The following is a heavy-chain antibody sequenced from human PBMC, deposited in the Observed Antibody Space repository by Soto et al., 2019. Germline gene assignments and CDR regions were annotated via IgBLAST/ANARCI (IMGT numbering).Heavy chain of an antibody. J-gene: IGHJ5*02. CDR3: AKDRTTPPDFFDP. V-gene: IGHV4-30-4*01. CDR1: GDSIDNYAYY. CDR2: IYYTGST. Sequence: SETLSRTCSVSGDSIDNYAYYWTWIRQPPGEGLEWIGHIYYTGSTSYNPSLESRISISLATSRYQFSLKVKSVSAADTAVYYCAKDRTTPPDFFDPGAQGTLVTVS.